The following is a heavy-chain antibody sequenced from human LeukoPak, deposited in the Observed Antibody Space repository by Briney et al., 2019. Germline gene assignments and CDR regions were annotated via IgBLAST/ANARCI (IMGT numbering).Heavy chain of an antibody. CDR1: GFTFSSYA. CDR3: ARDRKFFEY. J-gene: IGHJ4*02. CDR2: ISGSGGST. Sequence: PGGSLRLSCVTSGFTFSSYAMSWVRQAPGKGLEWVAAISGSGGSTYYGDSVKGRVTISRDNSKNTLYLQMNSLRAEDTAVYYCARDRKFFEYWRQGTLVTVSS. V-gene: IGHV3-23*01.